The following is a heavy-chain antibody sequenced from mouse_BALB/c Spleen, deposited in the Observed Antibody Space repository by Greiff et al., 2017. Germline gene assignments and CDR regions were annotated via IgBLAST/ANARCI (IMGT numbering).Heavy chain of an antibody. J-gene: IGHJ1*01. CDR3: ARHDGSSSLWYFDV. CDR1: GFTFSSYA. D-gene: IGHD1-1*01. CDR2: ISSGGSYT. Sequence: DVKLVESGGGLVKPGGSLKLSCAASGFTFSSYAMSWVRQTPEKRLEWVATISSGGSYTYYPDSVKGRFTISRDNAKNTLYLQMSSLRSEDTAMYYCARHDGSSSLWYFDVWGAGTTVTVSS. V-gene: IGHV5-9-3*01.